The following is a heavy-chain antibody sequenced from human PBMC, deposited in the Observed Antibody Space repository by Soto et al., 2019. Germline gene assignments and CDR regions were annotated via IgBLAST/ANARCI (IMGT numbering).Heavy chain of an antibody. CDR2: ISYDGSNK. D-gene: IGHD4-17*01. J-gene: IGHJ6*02. CDR3: ARGPHDYGDLGDYYYGMDV. CDR1: GFTFSSYA. V-gene: IGHV3-30-3*01. Sequence: HPGGSLRLSCAASGFTFSSYAMHWVRQAPGKGLEWVAVISYDGSNKYYADSVKGRFTISRDNSKNTLYLQMNSLRAEDTAVYYCARGPHDYGDLGDYYYGMDVWGQGTTVTVSS.